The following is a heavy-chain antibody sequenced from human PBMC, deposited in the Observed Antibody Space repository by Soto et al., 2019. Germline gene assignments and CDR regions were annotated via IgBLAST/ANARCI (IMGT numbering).Heavy chain of an antibody. CDR2: ISGSGGST. CDR1: GFTFSSYA. J-gene: IGHJ6*04. D-gene: IGHD2-2*01. Sequence: PGGSVRLSCAASGFTFSSYAMSWVRQAPGKGLEWVSAISGSGGSTYYADSVKGRFTISRDNSKNTLYLQMNSLRAEDTAVYYCAKEGPAAMLGYYYGMDVWGKGTTVTVSS. V-gene: IGHV3-23*01. CDR3: AKEGPAAMLGYYYGMDV.